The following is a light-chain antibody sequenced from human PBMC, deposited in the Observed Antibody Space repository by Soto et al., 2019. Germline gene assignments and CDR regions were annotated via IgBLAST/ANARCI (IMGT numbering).Light chain of an antibody. CDR1: QSIYIY. CDR2: AAS. V-gene: IGKV1-39*01. J-gene: IGKJ5*01. Sequence: DIQMTQPPSSLYSSIVDRVTIRCRASQSIYIYLNWYQQKPGKAPKLLIYAASSLQRGVPSTFSGGGSGTDFTLTISSLQPEDFATYYCQQSYSSITFGQGTRLEIK. CDR3: QQSYSSIT.